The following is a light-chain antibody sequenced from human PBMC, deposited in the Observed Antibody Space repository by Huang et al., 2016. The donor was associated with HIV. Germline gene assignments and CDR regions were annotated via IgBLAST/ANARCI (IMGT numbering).Light chain of an antibody. CDR2: VAS. J-gene: IGKJ1*01. V-gene: IGKV1-39*01. CDR1: QTIGTY. Sequence: DIQMTQSPSSLSASVGDTITIACRAVQTIGTYLNWYQQRPGEAPHLLIYVASSLQSGVPSRFRGRGSGSDFTLTISGLQPEDFATYYCQQSHFTPPWTFGQGTKVEV. CDR3: QQSHFTPPWT.